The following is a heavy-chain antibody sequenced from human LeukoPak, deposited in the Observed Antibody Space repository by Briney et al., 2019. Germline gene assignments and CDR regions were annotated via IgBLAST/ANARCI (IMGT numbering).Heavy chain of an antibody. J-gene: IGHJ4*02. Sequence: GGSLRLSCAVSVITLSNYGMSWVREARARGLEWVAGISGSGGRTNYADAVKGRFTISRDNSKDTLYLQLNSLRVEDTAVYYCARLGGSGGHSVDYWGQGTLVTVSS. CDR2: ISGSGGRT. V-gene: IGHV3-23*01. CDR3: ARLGGSGGHSVDY. D-gene: IGHD3-10*01. CDR1: VITLSNYG.